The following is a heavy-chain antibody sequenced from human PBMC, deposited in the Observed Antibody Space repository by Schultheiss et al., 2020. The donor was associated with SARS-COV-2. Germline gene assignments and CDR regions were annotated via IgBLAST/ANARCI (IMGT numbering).Heavy chain of an antibody. D-gene: IGHD6-13*01. J-gene: IGHJ3*02. Sequence: GGSLRLSCKGSGYSFTSYWIGWVRQMPGKGLEWMGIIYPGDSDTRYSPSFQGQVTFSADKSISTAYLQWSSLKASDTAMYYCARYIAAHAFDIWGQGTMVTVSS. CDR3: ARYIAAHAFDI. CDR1: GYSFTSYW. V-gene: IGHV5-51*01. CDR2: IYPGDSDT.